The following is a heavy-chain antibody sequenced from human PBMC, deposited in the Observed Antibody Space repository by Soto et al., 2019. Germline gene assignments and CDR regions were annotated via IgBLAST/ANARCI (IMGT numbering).Heavy chain of an antibody. CDR3: AHKLRYLDPMDV. CDR2: IYCNDDK. Sequence: XGPTQVNPTQTLTLTDTVSWFSLSTGGVAVGWVRQPPGKALEWLALIYCNDDKLYRPSLKTRLSVTNDTSKNQVVLKMTNVGPVDTATYYCAHKLRYLDPMDVWGQGTTVTVSS. CDR1: WFSLSTGGVA. D-gene: IGHD3-9*01. J-gene: IGHJ6*02. V-gene: IGHV2-5*01.